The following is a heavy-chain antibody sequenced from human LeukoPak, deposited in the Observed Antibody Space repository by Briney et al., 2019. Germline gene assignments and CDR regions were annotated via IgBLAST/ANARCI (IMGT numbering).Heavy chain of an antibody. CDR1: GYTFTSYG. CDR3: ARGSVWDYLQHAFDI. CDR2: ISAYNGNT. D-gene: IGHD1-7*01. J-gene: IGHJ3*02. Sequence: GASVKVSCKASGYTFTSYGINWVRQAPGQGLEWMGWISAYNGNTNYAQKLQGGVTMTTDTSTSTAYMELRSLRSDDTAVYYCARGSVWDYLQHAFDIWGQGTMVTVSS. V-gene: IGHV1-18*01.